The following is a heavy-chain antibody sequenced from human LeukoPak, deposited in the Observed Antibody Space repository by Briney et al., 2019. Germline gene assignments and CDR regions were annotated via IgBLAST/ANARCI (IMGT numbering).Heavy chain of an antibody. CDR3: AKTGTPEMCSGGSCYQYYFDY. CDR2: IWYDGSNK. J-gene: IGHJ4*02. Sequence: GGSLRLSCAASGFTFSSYGMHWVRQAPGKGLEWVAVIWYDGSNKYYADSVKGRFTISRDKSKNTLYLQMNSLRAEDTAVYYCAKTGTPEMCSGGSCYQYYFDYWGQGTLVTVSS. V-gene: IGHV3-33*03. CDR1: GFTFSSYG. D-gene: IGHD2-15*01.